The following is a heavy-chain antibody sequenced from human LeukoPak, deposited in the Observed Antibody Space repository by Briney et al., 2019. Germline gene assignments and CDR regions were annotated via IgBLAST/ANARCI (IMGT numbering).Heavy chain of an antibody. V-gene: IGHV4-34*01. J-gene: IGHJ6*03. D-gene: IGHD1-14*01. CDR1: GGSFSGYY. CDR3: ARKPNAPYYYYYIDV. Sequence: PSETLSLTCAVYGGSFSGYYWSWIRQPPGKGLEWIGEINHSGSTYYNPSLKSRVTISVCKSKNQVSLKLSSVTAADTAVYYCARKPNAPYYYYYIDVWGKGTTVTVSS. CDR2: INHSGST.